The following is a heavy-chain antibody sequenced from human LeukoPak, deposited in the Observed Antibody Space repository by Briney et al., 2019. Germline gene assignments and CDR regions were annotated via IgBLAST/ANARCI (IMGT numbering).Heavy chain of an antibody. Sequence: SETLSLTCIVSGVSISSSNYYWGWVRQPPGKGLEWIGNIYSSGSTYYNSSLKSRVTVSIDTSNNQVSLKMSSMTAADTAVYYCAKSDGYGLIDSWGQGTLVTVSS. CDR3: AKSDGYGLIDS. D-gene: IGHD2-21*02. CDR2: IYSSGST. CDR1: GVSISSSNYY. V-gene: IGHV4-39*01. J-gene: IGHJ5*01.